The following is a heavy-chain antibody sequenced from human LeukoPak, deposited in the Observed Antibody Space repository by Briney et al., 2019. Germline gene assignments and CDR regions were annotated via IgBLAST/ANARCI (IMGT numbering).Heavy chain of an antibody. Sequence: GGSLRLSCAASGFTFSYHWMTWVRQAPGKGLEWVANIMNGGTVKNYVDSVKGRFTISRDNAKNSLYLQMNSLRAEATAVYYCAKDSYSKGDYWGQGVLVTVSS. CDR3: AKDSYSKGDY. D-gene: IGHD6-13*01. CDR2: IMNGGTVK. CDR1: GFTFSYHW. J-gene: IGHJ4*02. V-gene: IGHV3-7*01.